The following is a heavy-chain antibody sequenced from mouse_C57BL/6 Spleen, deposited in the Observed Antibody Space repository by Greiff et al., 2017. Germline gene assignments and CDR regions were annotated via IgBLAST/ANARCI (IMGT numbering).Heavy chain of an antibody. CDR3: ARGDYGYDDYFDY. Sequence: QVQLQQPGAELVKPGASVKMSCKASGYTFTSYWITWVKQRPGQGLEWIGDIYPGSGSTNYNEKFKSKATMTVDTSSSTAYMQLSSLTSEDSAVYYCARGDYGYDDYFDYWGQGTTLTVSS. J-gene: IGHJ2*01. CDR1: GYTFTSYW. CDR2: IYPGSGST. V-gene: IGHV1-55*01. D-gene: IGHD2-2*01.